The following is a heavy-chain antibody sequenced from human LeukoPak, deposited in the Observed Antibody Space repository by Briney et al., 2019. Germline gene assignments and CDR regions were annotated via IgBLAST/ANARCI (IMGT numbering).Heavy chain of an antibody. CDR3: HIVVVTAIHNWFDP. Sequence: ASVKVSCKASGYTFTSYDINWVRQATGQGLEWRGWMNPNSGNTGYAQKFQGRVTMTRNTSISTAYMELSSLRSEDTAVYYCHIVVVTAIHNWFDPWGQGTLVTVSS. CDR2: MNPNSGNT. CDR1: GYTFTSYD. D-gene: IGHD2-21*02. J-gene: IGHJ5*02. V-gene: IGHV1-8*01.